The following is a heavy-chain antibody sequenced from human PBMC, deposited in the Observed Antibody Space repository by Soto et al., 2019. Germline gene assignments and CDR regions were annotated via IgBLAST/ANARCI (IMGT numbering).Heavy chain of an antibody. Sequence: ASVKVSCKVSGYTLTELSMHWVRQAPGKGLEWMGGFDPEDGETIYAQKFQGRVTMTEDTSTDTAYMELSSLRSEDTAVYYCAKAHTQVPHRSFLRYWGQGTLVTVSS. CDR3: AKAHTQVPHRSFLRY. CDR1: GYTLTELS. CDR2: FDPEDGET. D-gene: IGHD2-2*02. V-gene: IGHV1-24*01. J-gene: IGHJ4*02.